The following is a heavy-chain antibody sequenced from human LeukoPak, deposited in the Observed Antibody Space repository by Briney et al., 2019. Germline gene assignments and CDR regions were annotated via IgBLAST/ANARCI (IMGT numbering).Heavy chain of an antibody. CDR3: ARDRGAYYDFWSGYPFYYYYGMDV. V-gene: IGHV1-18*01. D-gene: IGHD3-3*01. Sequence: ASVKVSCKASGYTFTSYGISWVRQAPGQGLEWMGWISAYNGNTNYAQKLQGRVTMTTDTSTSTAYMELRSLRSDDTAVYYCARDRGAYYDFWSGYPFYYYYGMDVWGQGTTVTVSS. CDR2: ISAYNGNT. CDR1: GYTFTSYG. J-gene: IGHJ6*02.